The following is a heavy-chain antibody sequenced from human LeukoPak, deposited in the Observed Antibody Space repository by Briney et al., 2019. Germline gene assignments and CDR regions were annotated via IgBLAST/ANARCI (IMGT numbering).Heavy chain of an antibody. CDR3: ARRHGGYAQDY. Sequence: GGSLRLSCAASGFTFSNYWIAWVRQMPGKGLEWMGIIYPGDSDTRYSPSFQGQVTISVDTSISTAYLQWSSLKASDTAIYYCARRHGGYAQDYWGQGTLVTVSS. CDR2: IYPGDSDT. J-gene: IGHJ4*02. D-gene: IGHD5-12*01. V-gene: IGHV5-51*01. CDR1: GFTFSNYW.